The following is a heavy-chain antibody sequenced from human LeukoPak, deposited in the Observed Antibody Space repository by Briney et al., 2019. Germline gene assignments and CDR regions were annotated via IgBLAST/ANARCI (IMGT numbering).Heavy chain of an antibody. CDR3: ATSRSGWYLFDY. Sequence: GGSLRLSCAASGFTFSSYAMSWVRQAPGKGLEWVSAISGSGDSTYYADSVKGRFTISRDNSKNTLYLQMNSLRAEDTAVYHCATSRSGWYLFDYWGQGTLVTVSS. D-gene: IGHD6-19*01. V-gene: IGHV3-23*01. CDR2: ISGSGDST. CDR1: GFTFSSYA. J-gene: IGHJ4*02.